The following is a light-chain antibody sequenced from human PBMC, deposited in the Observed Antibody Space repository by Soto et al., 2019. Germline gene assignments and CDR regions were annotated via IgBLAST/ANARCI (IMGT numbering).Light chain of an antibody. J-gene: IGKJ1*01. Sequence: ETVMTQSPATRSVSPGESATLSCRASQSVSSNLAWYQHITGQAPRLLIYGASTRATGIPARFSASGSGTEFTLTISSLQSEDFAIYYCQQYNNWLRTFGQGTKVEIK. CDR2: GAS. CDR3: QQYNNWLRT. V-gene: IGKV3-15*01. CDR1: QSVSSN.